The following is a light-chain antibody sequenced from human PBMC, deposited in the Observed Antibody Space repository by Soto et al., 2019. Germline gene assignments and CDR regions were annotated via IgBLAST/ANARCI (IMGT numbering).Light chain of an antibody. CDR2: DTS. CDR3: QQYNNWWT. V-gene: IGKV3-15*01. J-gene: IGKJ1*01. Sequence: ILLTQSPATLSVSPGERVTLSCRASQSLNSNLAWYQQRPGQAPRLLIYDTSTRATGIPARFSGSGSGTEFTLTISSLQSEDFAVYYCQQYNNWWTFGQGTKVEIK. CDR1: QSLNSN.